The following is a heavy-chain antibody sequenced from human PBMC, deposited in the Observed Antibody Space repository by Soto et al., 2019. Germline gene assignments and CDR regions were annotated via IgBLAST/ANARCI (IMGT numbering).Heavy chain of an antibody. CDR2: ISYDGSNE. V-gene: IGHV3-30*18. CDR3: AKDKTSGGTFYFDH. Sequence: QVQLVESGGGVVQPGRSLRLSCAASGFTFRSYGMHWVRQAPGKGLEWVAVISYDGSNENYADSVKGRFTISRDNSKNTLYLQVNRLRTEDTAVYFCAKDKTSGGTFYFDHWGQGTLLIVSP. CDR1: GFTFRSYG. J-gene: IGHJ4*02. D-gene: IGHD6-13*01.